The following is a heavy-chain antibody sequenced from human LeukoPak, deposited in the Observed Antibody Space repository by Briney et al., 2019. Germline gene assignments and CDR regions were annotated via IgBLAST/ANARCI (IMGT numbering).Heavy chain of an antibody. V-gene: IGHV3-11*04. J-gene: IGHJ6*02. Sequence: GGSLRLSCAASGFTFSDYYMSWIRQAPGKGLEWVSYISRGGSTTYYADSVKGRFTISRDNAKNSLYLQMNSLRAEDTAVYYCAKLGSYGYYYNGMDVWGQGTTVTVSS. CDR3: AKLGSYGYYYNGMDV. D-gene: IGHD3-16*01. CDR2: ISRGGSTT. CDR1: GFTFSDYY.